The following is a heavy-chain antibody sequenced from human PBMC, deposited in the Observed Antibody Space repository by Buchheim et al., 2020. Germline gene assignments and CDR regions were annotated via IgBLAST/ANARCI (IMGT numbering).Heavy chain of an antibody. CDR1: GFTFSNYG. D-gene: IGHD1-26*01. Sequence: QVQLVESGGGVVQPGRSLRLSCAASGFTFSNYGMHWVRQAPGKGLEWVAVISYDGSNTYYTDSVKGRFTISSDNSKNTLSLQMDSLRAEDTAVYYCAKDNALSATDYWGQGTL. V-gene: IGHV3-30*18. CDR2: ISYDGSNT. J-gene: IGHJ4*02. CDR3: AKDNALSATDY.